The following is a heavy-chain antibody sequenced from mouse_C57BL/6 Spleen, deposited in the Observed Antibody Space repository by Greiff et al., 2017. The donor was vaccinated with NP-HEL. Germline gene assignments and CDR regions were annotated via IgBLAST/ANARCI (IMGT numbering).Heavy chain of an antibody. Sequence: VQLQQSGAELVQPGASVKISCKASGYAFSSYWMNWVKQRPGKGLEWIGQIYPGDGDTNYNGKFKGKATLTANNSTSTAYMQLSSLAAEDSAVYFCARVDLYAMDYWGQGTSVTVSS. CDR3: ARVDLYAMDY. CDR2: IYPGDGDT. V-gene: IGHV1-80*01. J-gene: IGHJ4*01. CDR1: GYAFSSYW.